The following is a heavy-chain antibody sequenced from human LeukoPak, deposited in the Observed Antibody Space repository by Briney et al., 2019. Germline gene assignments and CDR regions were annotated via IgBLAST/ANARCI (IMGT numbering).Heavy chain of an antibody. V-gene: IGHV4-59*12. Sequence: SETLSLTCPVSGGSISTYYWSWIRQPPGKGLEWIGYIYYSGSTNYNPSLKSRVTISVDTSKNQFSLKLTSVTAADTAVYYCARATAFFDIWGQGTMVTVSS. CDR1: GGSISTYY. CDR2: IYYSGST. J-gene: IGHJ3*02. CDR3: ARATAFFDI.